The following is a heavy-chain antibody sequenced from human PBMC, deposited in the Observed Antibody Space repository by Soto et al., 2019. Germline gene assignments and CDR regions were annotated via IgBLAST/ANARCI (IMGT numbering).Heavy chain of an antibody. CDR3: ARQDGNGLYYFDY. V-gene: IGHV5-51*01. D-gene: IGHD6-19*01. CDR2: IYPGDSDT. Sequence: GESLKISCQGAGYSFISYWIGWVRQKPGKGLEWMGIIYPGDSDTRYSASFQGQVTISADKSFSTAYLQWSNLKASDTAMYYCARQDGNGLYYFDYWGQGALVTVSS. J-gene: IGHJ4*02. CDR1: GYSFISYW.